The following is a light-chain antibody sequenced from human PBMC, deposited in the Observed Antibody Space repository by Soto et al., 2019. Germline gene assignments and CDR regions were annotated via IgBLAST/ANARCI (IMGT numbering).Light chain of an antibody. CDR2: DAS. CDR3: QQYNSYPWT. CDR1: QSINYW. Sequence: DIQMTQSPSTLSASLGYRFTFSCRASQSINYWLAWYQQKPGKAPKLLVYDASSLESGVPSRFSGSGSGTEFTLTIGSLQPDDFAAYYCQQYNSYPWTFGQGTKVDIK. V-gene: IGKV1-5*01. J-gene: IGKJ1*01.